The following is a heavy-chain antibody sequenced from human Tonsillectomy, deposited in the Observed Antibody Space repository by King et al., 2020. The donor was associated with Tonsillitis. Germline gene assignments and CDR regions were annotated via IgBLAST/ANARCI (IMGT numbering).Heavy chain of an antibody. CDR2: IRNKVNTYTT. Sequence: VQLVESGGGLVQPGGSLRLSCAASGFTFSDHYMDWVRQAPGKGLEWVGRIRNKVNTYTTQYAASVKGRFTISRDDSKNSLYLQMNSLKTEDTSVYYCARATNYGMVRGVTTPTFDYWGQGTLVTVSS. D-gene: IGHD3-10*01. CDR1: GFTFSDHY. CDR3: ARATNYGMVRGVTTPTFDY. J-gene: IGHJ4*02. V-gene: IGHV3-72*01.